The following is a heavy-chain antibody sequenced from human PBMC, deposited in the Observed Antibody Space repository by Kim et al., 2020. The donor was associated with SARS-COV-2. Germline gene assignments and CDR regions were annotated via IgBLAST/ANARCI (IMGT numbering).Heavy chain of an antibody. Sequence: SETLSLTCTVYADSISTSYWSWIRQPPGKGLEWIGYIYYSGSTNYNPSLKSRVTISVDTSKNQFSLRLTSVTAADTAVYYCARMGWDAFDIWGQGTMITVSS. CDR2: IYYSGST. D-gene: IGHD1-26*01. CDR1: ADSISTSY. CDR3: ARMGWDAFDI. J-gene: IGHJ3*02. V-gene: IGHV4-59*01.